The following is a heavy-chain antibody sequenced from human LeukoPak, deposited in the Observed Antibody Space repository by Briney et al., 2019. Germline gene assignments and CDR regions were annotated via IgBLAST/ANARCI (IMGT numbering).Heavy chain of an antibody. V-gene: IGHV1-2*02. D-gene: IGHD3-3*01. Sequence: GASVKVSCKASGYTFTGYYMHWVRQAPGQGLEWMGWINPNSGGTNYAQKFQGRVTMTTDTSTSTAYMELRSLRSDDTAVYYCARALRSGAYDAFDIWGQGTMVTVSS. J-gene: IGHJ3*02. CDR1: GYTFTGYY. CDR2: INPNSGGT. CDR3: ARALRSGAYDAFDI.